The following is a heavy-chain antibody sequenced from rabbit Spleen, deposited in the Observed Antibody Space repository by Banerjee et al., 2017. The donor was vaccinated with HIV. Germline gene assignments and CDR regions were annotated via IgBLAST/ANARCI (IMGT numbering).Heavy chain of an antibody. Sequence: QSLEESGGGLVQPEGSLALTCKASGIDFSSYYYMYWVRQAPGKGLEWIAWIDSGSSGNTVYASWAKGRFTISKTSSTTVTLQMTSLTAADTATYFCAGGSGASGYGLWGPGTLVTVS. CDR3: AGGSGASGYGL. V-gene: IGHV1S40*01. CDR1: GIDFSSYYY. D-gene: IGHD1-1*01. CDR2: IDSGSSGNT. J-gene: IGHJ6*01.